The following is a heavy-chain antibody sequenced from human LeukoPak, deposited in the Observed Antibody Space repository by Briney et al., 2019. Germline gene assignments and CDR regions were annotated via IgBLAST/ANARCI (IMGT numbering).Heavy chain of an antibody. D-gene: IGHD3-22*01. Sequence: SETLSLTCTVSGGSISSYYWSWIRQPPGKGLEWIGYIYYSGSTNYNPSLKSRVTISVDTSKNQFSLKLSSVTAADTAVYYCARVLGGRGAYYDSSGYPGDAFDIWGQGTMVTVSS. J-gene: IGHJ3*02. CDR2: IYYSGST. V-gene: IGHV4-59*01. CDR1: GGSISSYY. CDR3: ARVLGGRGAYYDSSGYPGDAFDI.